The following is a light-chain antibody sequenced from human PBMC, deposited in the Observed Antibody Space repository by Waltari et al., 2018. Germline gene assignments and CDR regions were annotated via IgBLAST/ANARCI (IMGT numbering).Light chain of an antibody. V-gene: IGKV1-39*01. CDR3: QQTDSTPWT. J-gene: IGKJ1*01. CDR2: ASS. Sequence: IQMTQSPSPPSTSLGDSVTISCRASQSITIYLNWYHQKPGKAPELLIYASSHLQSGVPSRFSGSGSGTDFTLTISSMQPEDFGNYYCQQTDSTPWTFGQGTKVEIK. CDR1: QSITIY.